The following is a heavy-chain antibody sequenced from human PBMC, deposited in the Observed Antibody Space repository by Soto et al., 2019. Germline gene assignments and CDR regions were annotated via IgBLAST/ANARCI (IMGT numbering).Heavy chain of an antibody. CDR1: GYTFKTYG. CDR3: AGGFGSCYYCGNV. CDR2: ISTYNGNT. D-gene: IGHD2-15*01. Sequence: GASVKVSCKASGYTFKTYGISWVRQAPGQGLEWMGWISTYNGNTNYAQKLQDRITMTIDTSTTTAYMELRSLRSDDTAVYYCAGGFGSCYYCGNVWRKGTRVIVSS. V-gene: IGHV1-18*01. J-gene: IGHJ6*04.